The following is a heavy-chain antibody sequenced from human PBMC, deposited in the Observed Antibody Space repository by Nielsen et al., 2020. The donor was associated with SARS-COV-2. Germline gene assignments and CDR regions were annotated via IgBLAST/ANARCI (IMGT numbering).Heavy chain of an antibody. Sequence: GESLKISCAASGFTFSSYSMNWVRQAPGKGLEWVSSISSSSSYIYYADSVKGRFTISRDNAKNSLYLQMNSLRAEDTAVYYCARLSMYNWNLRGFDYWGQGTLVTVSS. CDR3: ARLSMYNWNLRGFDY. CDR1: GFTFSSYS. J-gene: IGHJ4*02. D-gene: IGHD1-7*01. CDR2: ISSSSSYI. V-gene: IGHV3-21*01.